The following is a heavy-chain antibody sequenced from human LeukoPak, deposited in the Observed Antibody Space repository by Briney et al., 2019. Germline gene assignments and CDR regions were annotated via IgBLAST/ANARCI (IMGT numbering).Heavy chain of an antibody. CDR2: FDPEDGET. Sequence: ASVKVSCKVSGYTLTELSMHWVRQAPGKGLEWMGGFDPEDGETIYAQKFQGRVTMTEDTSTDTAYMELSSLRSEDTAVYYCATGVDTGSGYYYGMDVWGQGTTVTVSS. J-gene: IGHJ6*02. D-gene: IGHD1-26*01. CDR3: ATGVDTGSGYYYGMDV. CDR1: GYTLTELS. V-gene: IGHV1-24*01.